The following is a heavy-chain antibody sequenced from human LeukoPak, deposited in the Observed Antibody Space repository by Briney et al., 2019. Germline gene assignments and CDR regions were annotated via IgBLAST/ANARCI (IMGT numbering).Heavy chain of an antibody. CDR2: INHSGST. CDR3: ARYRDGYEYYFDY. D-gene: IGHD5-24*01. V-gene: IGHV4-34*01. CDR1: GGSFSGYY. Sequence: PSETLSLTCAVYGGSFSGYYWSWIRQPPGKGLEWIGEINHSGSTNYNPSLKSRVTISVDTSKNQFSLKLSSVTAADTAVYYCARYRDGYEYYFDYWGQGTLVTVSS. J-gene: IGHJ4*02.